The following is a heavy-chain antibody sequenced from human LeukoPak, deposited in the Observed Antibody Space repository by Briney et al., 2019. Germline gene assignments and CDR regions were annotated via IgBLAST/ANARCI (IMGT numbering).Heavy chain of an antibody. D-gene: IGHD5-24*01. V-gene: IGHV3-23*01. CDR1: GFTFSSYA. Sequence: GGSLRLSCAASGFTFSSYAMSWVRQAPGRGLEWVSAISGSGGSTYYADSVKGRFTISRDNSKNTLYLQMDSLRAEDTAVYYCAKETERWLQLIDYWGQGTLVTVSS. CDR2: ISGSGGST. J-gene: IGHJ4*02. CDR3: AKETERWLQLIDY.